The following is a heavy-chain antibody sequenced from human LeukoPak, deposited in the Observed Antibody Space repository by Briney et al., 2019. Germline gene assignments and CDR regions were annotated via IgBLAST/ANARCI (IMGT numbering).Heavy chain of an antibody. Sequence: PGRSLRLSCAASGFTFSSYGMHWVRQAPGKGLEWVAVIWYDGSNKYYADSVKGRFTISRDNSKSTLYLQMNSLRAEDTAVYYCAKAEGSYYDYWGQGTLVTVSS. J-gene: IGHJ4*02. D-gene: IGHD1-26*01. V-gene: IGHV3-33*06. CDR2: IWYDGSNK. CDR3: AKAEGSYYDY. CDR1: GFTFSSYG.